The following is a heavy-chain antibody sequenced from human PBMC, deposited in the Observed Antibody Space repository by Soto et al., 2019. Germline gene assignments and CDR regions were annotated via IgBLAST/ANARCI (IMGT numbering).Heavy chain of an antibody. V-gene: IGHV3-30*03. Sequence: QVQLVESGGGVVQPGRSLRLSCAASGFAFSRYGMHWVRQAPGKGLEWVAVISYDGSTEYYADSVKGRLTISRDNLKNTLYLQMNNLRGEDTGVYYCARGVTDPPFDYWGQGTLVTVSS. J-gene: IGHJ4*02. D-gene: IGHD2-21*02. CDR3: ARGVTDPPFDY. CDR1: GFAFSRYG. CDR2: ISYDGSTE.